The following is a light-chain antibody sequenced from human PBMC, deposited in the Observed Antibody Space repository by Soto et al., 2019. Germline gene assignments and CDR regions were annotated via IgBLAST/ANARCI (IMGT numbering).Light chain of an antibody. J-gene: IGLJ3*02. Sequence: QSALTQPPSASGSPGQSVTISCTGTSNDVGGYNYVSWYQQHPGKAPKLMIYEVSNRPSGVSNRFSGSKSGNTASLTISGLQAEDEADYYCNSYTSSRTLVFGGGTKLTVL. CDR2: EVS. V-gene: IGLV2-14*01. CDR3: NSYTSSRTLV. CDR1: SNDVGGYNY.